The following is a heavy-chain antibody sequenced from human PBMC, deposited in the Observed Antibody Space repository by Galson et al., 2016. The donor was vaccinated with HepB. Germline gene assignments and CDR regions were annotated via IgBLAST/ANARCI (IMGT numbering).Heavy chain of an antibody. D-gene: IGHD2-2*01. V-gene: IGHV3-53*01. J-gene: IGHJ4*02. CDR1: GFTSSTYS. Sequence: SLRLSCAASGFTSSTYSMNWVRQAPGKGLEWVSVIYSGGKTYFADSVKGRFSISRDNAKNTLFLHMNSLRAEDTAVYYCARVRCISPTCHDFDCWGQGTLVTVSS. CDR2: IYSGGKT. CDR3: ARVRCISPTCHDFDC.